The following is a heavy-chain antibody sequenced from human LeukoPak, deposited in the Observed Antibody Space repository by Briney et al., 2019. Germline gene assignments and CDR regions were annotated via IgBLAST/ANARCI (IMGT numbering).Heavy chain of an antibody. CDR3: ARDYGSGSFYFDY. D-gene: IGHD3-10*01. CDR2: INPNSGDT. V-gene: IGHV1-2*02. CDR1: GYTFTSYD. J-gene: IGHJ4*02. Sequence: ASVKVSCKASGYTFTSYDINWVRQATGQGLEWMGWINPNSGDTNYAQKFQGRVTMTRDTSISTAFMELRTLRSDDTAVYYCARDYGSGSFYFDYWGQGTLVTVSS.